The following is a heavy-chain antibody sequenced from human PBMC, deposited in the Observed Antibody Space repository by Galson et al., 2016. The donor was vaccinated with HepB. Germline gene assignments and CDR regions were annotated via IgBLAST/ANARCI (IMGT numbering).Heavy chain of an antibody. CDR3: AKDPGRDGGMDV. CDR1: GFTFEKYG. V-gene: IGHV3-33*06. Sequence: SLRLSCAVSGFTFEKYGVHWVRQAPGKGLDWVAVVWFDETTEYYADSVKGRFTISRDNSKNTVYLHMNSLRAEDTAVYYCAKDPGRDGGMDVWGQGTTVTVFS. CDR2: VWFDETTE. D-gene: IGHD5-24*01. J-gene: IGHJ6*02.